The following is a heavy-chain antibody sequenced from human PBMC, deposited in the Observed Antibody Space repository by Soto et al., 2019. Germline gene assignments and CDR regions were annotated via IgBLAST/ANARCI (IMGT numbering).Heavy chain of an antibody. CDR3: AKDRDYYDSSGYSFCFDY. CDR1: GFTFSSYA. J-gene: IGHJ4*02. V-gene: IGHV3-23*01. Sequence: VQLLESGGGLVQPGGSLRLSCAASGFTFSSYAMSWVRQAPGKGLEWVSAISGSGGSTYYADSVKGRFTISRDNSKNTLYLQMNSLRAEDTAVYYCAKDRDYYDSSGYSFCFDYWGQGTLVTVSS. CDR2: ISGSGGST. D-gene: IGHD3-22*01.